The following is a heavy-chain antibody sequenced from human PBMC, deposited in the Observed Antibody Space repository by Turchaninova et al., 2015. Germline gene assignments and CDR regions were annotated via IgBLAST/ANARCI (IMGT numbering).Heavy chain of an antibody. CDR2: VSYAGNIK. D-gene: IGHD3-22*01. J-gene: IGHJ3*02. CDR1: GFTFTTYA. CDR3: AGGRCDSGGYQVLDAFDI. V-gene: IGHV3-30*14. Sequence: QVQLVESGGRVVQPGRSLRLSCAASGFTFTTYAIHCVRQHPGKGLEWVAVVSYAGNIKYYAASGMGSLTPSRVHSKPTLYYVKMSLGPGATAVYYCAGGRCDSGGYQVLDAFDIWGQGTKVTVSS.